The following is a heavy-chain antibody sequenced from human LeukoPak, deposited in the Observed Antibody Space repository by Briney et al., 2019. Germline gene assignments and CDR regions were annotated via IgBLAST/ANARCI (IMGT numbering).Heavy chain of an antibody. CDR2: IKQDGSEK. CDR1: GFTFSSYW. CDR3: ARVLRYFDWRSRKAGYFDY. J-gene: IGHJ4*02. D-gene: IGHD3-9*01. Sequence: PGGSLRLSCAASGFTFSSYWMSWVRQAPGKGLEWVANIKQDGSEKYYVDSVKGRFTISRDNAKNSLYLQMNSLRAEDTAVYYCARVLRYFDWRSRKAGYFDYWGQGTLVTVSS. V-gene: IGHV3-7*01.